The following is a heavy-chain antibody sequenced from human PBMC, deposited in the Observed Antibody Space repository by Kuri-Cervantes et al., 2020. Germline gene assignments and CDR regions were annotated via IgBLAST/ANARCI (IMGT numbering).Heavy chain of an antibody. D-gene: IGHD2-21*02. CDR1: GYTFTGYY. CDR3: ARYVDVEASCGDCDAFDI. V-gene: IGHV1-2*04. J-gene: IGHJ3*02. CDR2: INPNSGGT. Sequence: GGSLRLSCKASGYTFTGYYMHWVRQAPGQGLEWMGWINPNSGGTNYAQKFQGWVTMTRDTSTSTAYMELRSLRSDDTAMYYCARYVDVEASCGDCDAFDIWGQGTMVTVSS.